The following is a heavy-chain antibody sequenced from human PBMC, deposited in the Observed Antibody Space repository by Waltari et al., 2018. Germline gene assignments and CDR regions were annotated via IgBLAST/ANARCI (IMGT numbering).Heavy chain of an antibody. Sequence: EVQLVQSGAEVKKPGESLKISCKTSGYSFTNYWIGWVRQMPGKGLEWMGINYTGDADTRYSPSFQGQVTISADKSISTAYLQWSSLKAAATAIYYCARRAGSTVGDWFDPWGQGTLVTVSS. CDR1: GYSFTNYW. CDR2: NYTGDADT. D-gene: IGHD1-1*01. V-gene: IGHV5-51*01. J-gene: IGHJ5*02. CDR3: ARRAGSTVGDWFDP.